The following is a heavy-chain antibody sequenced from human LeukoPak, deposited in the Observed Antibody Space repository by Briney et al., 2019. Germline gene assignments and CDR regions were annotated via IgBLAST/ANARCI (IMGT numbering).Heavy chain of an antibody. J-gene: IGHJ5*02. D-gene: IGHD6-6*01. Sequence: PGGSVRLSCGASGFPFDDYAMHWVLQAPGKGLEWASGISWNSGSIGYADSVKGRFTISRDNAKNSLYLQMNSLRAEDTALYYCAKDKSGEYSSSSPFDPWGQGTLVTVSS. V-gene: IGHV3-9*01. CDR2: ISWNSGSI. CDR3: AKDKSGEYSSSSPFDP. CDR1: GFPFDDYA.